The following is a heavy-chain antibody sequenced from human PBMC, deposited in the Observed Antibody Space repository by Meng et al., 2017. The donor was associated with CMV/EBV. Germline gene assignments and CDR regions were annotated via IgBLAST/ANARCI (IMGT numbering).Heavy chain of an antibody. V-gene: IGHV3-30*02. CDR3: EKDSVVFRYGSGSYPYFDY. J-gene: IGHJ4*02. CDR1: GFTFSSYG. Sequence: GGSLRLSCAASGFTFSSYGMHWVRQAPGKGLEWVAFIRYDVSNKYYADSVNGRFTSARDNSKNTLYLQMNSLRPEDPAVYYCEKDSVVFRYGSGSYPYFDYWGQGTLVTVSS. D-gene: IGHD3-10*01. CDR2: IRYDVSNK.